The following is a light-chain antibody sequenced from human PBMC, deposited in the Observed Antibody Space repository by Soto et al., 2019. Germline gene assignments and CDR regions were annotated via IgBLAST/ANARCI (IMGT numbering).Light chain of an antibody. CDR2: GND. Sequence: QSVLTQPPSASGTPGQRVTISCSGSSSDIGSNYVYWYQQLPVTAPKLLISGNDQRPSGVPDRFSGSKSGTSASLAISGLLSEDDADYYCSAWDDSLSVVVFGGGTKRTV. V-gene: IGLV1-47*01. J-gene: IGLJ2*01. CDR1: SSDIGSNY. CDR3: SAWDDSLSVVV.